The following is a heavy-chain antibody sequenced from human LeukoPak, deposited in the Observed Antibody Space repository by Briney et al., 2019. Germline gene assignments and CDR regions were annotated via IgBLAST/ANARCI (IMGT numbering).Heavy chain of an antibody. J-gene: IGHJ4*02. V-gene: IGHV1-3*01. CDR1: GYTFTSYA. D-gene: IGHD2-15*01. CDR2: INAGNGNT. Sequence: ASVKVSCKASGYTFTSYAMHWVRQAPGQRLEWMGWINAGNGNTKYSQKFQGRVTITRDTSASTAYMELSSLRSEDTAVYYCARSPIVVVVAATSATFSSDYWGQGTLVTVSS. CDR3: ARSPIVVVVAATSATFSSDY.